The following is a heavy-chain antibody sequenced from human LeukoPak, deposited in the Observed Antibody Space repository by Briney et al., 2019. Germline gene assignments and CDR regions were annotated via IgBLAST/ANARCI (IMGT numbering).Heavy chain of an antibody. CDR3: ARDPCSSTSCLDAFDI. J-gene: IGHJ3*02. D-gene: IGHD2-2*01. V-gene: IGHV1-18*01. Sequence: ASVKVSCKASGYTFTSYGISWVRQAPGQGLEWMGWISAYNGNTNYAQKLQGRVTMTTDTSTSTAYMELRSLRSEDTAVYYCARDPCSSTSCLDAFDIWGQGTMVTVSS. CDR2: ISAYNGNT. CDR1: GYTFTSYG.